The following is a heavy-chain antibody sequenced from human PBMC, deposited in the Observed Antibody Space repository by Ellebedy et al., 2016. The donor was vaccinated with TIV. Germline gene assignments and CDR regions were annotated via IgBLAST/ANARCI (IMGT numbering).Heavy chain of an antibody. CDR1: GFTFSSNW. CDR2: IKEDGSLK. V-gene: IGHV3-7*01. D-gene: IGHD3-10*01. Sequence: GESLKISCAASGFTFSSNWMSWVRQAPGKGLELVAKIKEDGSLKYYVDAVKGRFAISRDNAKNSLYLQMSSLRAEDTAVYYCARGDTLIRGVITAWMDVWGQGTTVTVSS. CDR3: ARGDTLIRGVITAWMDV. J-gene: IGHJ6*02.